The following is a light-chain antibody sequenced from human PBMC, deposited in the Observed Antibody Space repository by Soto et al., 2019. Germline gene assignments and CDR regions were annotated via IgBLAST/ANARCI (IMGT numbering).Light chain of an antibody. Sequence: QSALTQPPSASGTPGQRVTISCSGTSSNIGINFVSWYQQLPGTAPKLLMYNNGQRPSGVPDRFSVYKSGTSASLAISGLRSEDEAEYYCAAWDDSLIGPVFGGGTKLTVL. CDR1: SSNIGINF. CDR3: AAWDDSLIGPV. V-gene: IGLV1-47*01. J-gene: IGLJ3*02. CDR2: NNG.